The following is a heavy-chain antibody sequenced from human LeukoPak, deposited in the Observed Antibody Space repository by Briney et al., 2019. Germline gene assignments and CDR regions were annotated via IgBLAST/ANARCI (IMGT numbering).Heavy chain of an antibody. Sequence: GGSLRLSCAASGFTFSSYSMNWVRQAPGKGLEWVSSISSSSSSYIYYADSVKGRFTISRDTSKNTLYLQMSSLRVEDTAVYYCAKVPNYYDTTTYYGWGQGTLVTVSS. CDR3: AKVPNYYDTTTYYG. J-gene: IGHJ4*02. D-gene: IGHD3-22*01. CDR1: GFTFSSYS. V-gene: IGHV3-21*04. CDR2: ISSSSSSYI.